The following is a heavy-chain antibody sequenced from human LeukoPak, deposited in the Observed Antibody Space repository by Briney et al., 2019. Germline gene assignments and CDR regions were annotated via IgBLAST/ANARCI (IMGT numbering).Heavy chain of an antibody. J-gene: IGHJ4*02. Sequence: GGSLRLSCAASGFTFSNYAMHWVRQAPGKGLEWVAVISYEGNNKYYADSVKGRFTISRDNSKNTLYLQMNSLRAEDTAVYYCARPHFTMVRGVISYWGQGTLVTVSS. V-gene: IGHV3-30*04. CDR3: ARPHFTMVRGVISY. D-gene: IGHD3-10*01. CDR2: ISYEGNNK. CDR1: GFTFSNYA.